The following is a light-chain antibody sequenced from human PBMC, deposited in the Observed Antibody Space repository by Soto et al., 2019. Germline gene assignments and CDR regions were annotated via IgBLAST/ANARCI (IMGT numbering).Light chain of an antibody. V-gene: IGLV2-14*01. CDR2: EVS. Sequence: QSVLTQPASVSGSPGQSITISCTGTSSDVGGHNYVSWYQQHPGKAPKLIIYEVSNRPSGVSNRFSGSKSGNTASLTISGLQAEDEADYYCSSYTTSTTLAYVFGTGTKLTVL. J-gene: IGLJ1*01. CDR1: SSDVGGHNY. CDR3: SSYTTSTTLAYV.